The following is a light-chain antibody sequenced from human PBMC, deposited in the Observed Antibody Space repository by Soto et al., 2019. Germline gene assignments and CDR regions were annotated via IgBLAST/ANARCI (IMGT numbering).Light chain of an antibody. V-gene: IGKV3-15*01. J-gene: IGKJ1*01. CDR2: GAS. CDR3: PQYAHWAQGT. CDR1: QTVNTY. Sequence: EIVMTQSPATLSVSPGERATLSCRASQTVNTYLAWYQHRPGQAPRLLIYGASARATGIPARCSGSGTGTEFTLTINSLQAEDFAVYYCPQYAHWAQGTFDQGTKVEI.